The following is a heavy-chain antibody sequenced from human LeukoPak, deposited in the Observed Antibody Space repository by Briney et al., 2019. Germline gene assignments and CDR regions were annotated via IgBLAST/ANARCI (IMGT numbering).Heavy chain of an antibody. Sequence: GGSLRLSCAASGFTFSSYAMSWVRQAPGKGLEWVSAISGSGGSTYYADSVKGRFTISRDNSKNTLYLRMNSLRAEDTAVYYCAARFMVRGVIVFDYWGQGTLVTVSS. V-gene: IGHV3-23*01. CDR2: ISGSGGST. J-gene: IGHJ4*02. CDR3: AARFMVRGVIVFDY. D-gene: IGHD3-10*01. CDR1: GFTFSSYA.